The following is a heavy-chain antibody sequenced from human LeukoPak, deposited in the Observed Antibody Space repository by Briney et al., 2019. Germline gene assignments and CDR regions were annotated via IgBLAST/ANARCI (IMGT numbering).Heavy chain of an antibody. V-gene: IGHV4-61*01. Sequence: SETLSLTCTVSGGSVSSGNYYWSWIRQPPEKGLEWIGYIGYSGSTNYNPSLKSRVTISVDTSKNRFSLRLSSVTAADTAVYYCARGGPSLGVDYWGQGTLVTVST. CDR2: IGYSGST. J-gene: IGHJ4*02. D-gene: IGHD5/OR15-5a*01. CDR3: ARGGPSLGVDY. CDR1: GGSVSSGNYY.